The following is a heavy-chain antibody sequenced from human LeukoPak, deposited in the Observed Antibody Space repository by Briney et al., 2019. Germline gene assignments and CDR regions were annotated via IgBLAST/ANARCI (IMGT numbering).Heavy chain of an antibody. CDR1: GFTFSSHW. CDR3: ARDLFDFEDY. Sequence: GGSLRLSCAASGFTFSSHWMSWVRQAPGKGLGWVASVKQDVGERYYVDSVKGRFTISRDNAKNSLSLHMNSLRVEDTAVYYCARDLFDFEDYWGQGTLVTVSS. J-gene: IGHJ4*02. CDR2: VKQDVGER. D-gene: IGHD3-3*01. V-gene: IGHV3-7*01.